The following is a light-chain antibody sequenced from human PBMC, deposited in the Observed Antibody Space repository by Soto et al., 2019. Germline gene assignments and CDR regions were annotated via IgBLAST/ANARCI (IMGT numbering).Light chain of an antibody. V-gene: IGKV1-39*01. CDR3: QQSYSTTWT. CDR2: AAS. J-gene: IGKJ1*01. CDR1: QSISRY. Sequence: DIQMTQSPSSLSASLGDRVTITCRPSQSISRYLNWYQQKPGKAPKLLIYAASSLQSGVPSRFSGSGSGTDFTFTISSLQPEDFATYYCQQSYSTTWTFXQGTKVDIK.